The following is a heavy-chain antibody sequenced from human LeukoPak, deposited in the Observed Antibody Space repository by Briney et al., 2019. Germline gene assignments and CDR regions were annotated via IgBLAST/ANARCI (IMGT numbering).Heavy chain of an antibody. D-gene: IGHD4-17*01. CDR1: GDTVSSNSAA. V-gene: IGHV6-1*01. J-gene: IGHJ4*02. CDR3: ARGTNDYADPVFDS. CDR2: TYYRSKWYH. Sequence: SQTLSLTCAISGDTVSSNSAAWNWLRQSPSRGLEWLGSTYYRSKWYHHYATSAKSRMTINPETTKNQRSLQLKSVIPEDTAVYYCARGTNDYADPVFDSWGQGTLVTVSS.